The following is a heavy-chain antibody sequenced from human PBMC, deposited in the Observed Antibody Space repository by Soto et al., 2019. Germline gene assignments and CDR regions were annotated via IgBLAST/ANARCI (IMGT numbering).Heavy chain of an antibody. Sequence: EVQLLESGGGLVQPGGSLRLSCAASGFTFSSFALSWVRQAPGKGLEWVSGISGTGSGTYYADSVKGRFTISRDNSKNTMSLQMNSLRAEDTSLYYCAKDSWGGYIRANFDSWGQGILVTVSS. D-gene: IGHD5-12*01. CDR3: AKDSWGGYIRANFDS. V-gene: IGHV3-23*01. CDR2: ISGTGSGT. J-gene: IGHJ4*02. CDR1: GFTFSSFA.